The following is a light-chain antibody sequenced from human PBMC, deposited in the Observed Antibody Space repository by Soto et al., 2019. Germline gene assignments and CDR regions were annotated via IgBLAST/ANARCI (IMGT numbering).Light chain of an antibody. V-gene: IGKV3-15*01. CDR1: QSVSSN. Sequence: EIVMTQSPATLSVSPGERATLSCRASQSVSSNLAWYQQKPGQAPRLLIYGASTRATGIPARFRGSGSGTEFTLTISSLQAEDFAVYYCQQYNNWPRRTFGQGTKVEIQ. J-gene: IGKJ1*01. CDR2: GAS. CDR3: QQYNNWPRRT.